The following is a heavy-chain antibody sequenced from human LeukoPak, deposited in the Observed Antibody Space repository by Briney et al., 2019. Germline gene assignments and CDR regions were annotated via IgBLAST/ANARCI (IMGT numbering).Heavy chain of an antibody. CDR3: ARRLSQAFDY. J-gene: IGHJ4*02. V-gene: IGHV4-39*01. CDR1: GGSISSSSYY. Sequence: PSETLSLTCTVSGGSISSSSYYWGWIRQPPGTGLEWIGSIYYSGSTYYNPSLKSRVTISVDTSKNQFSLKLSSVTAADTAVYYCARRLSQAFDYWGQGTLVTVSS. CDR2: IYYSGST.